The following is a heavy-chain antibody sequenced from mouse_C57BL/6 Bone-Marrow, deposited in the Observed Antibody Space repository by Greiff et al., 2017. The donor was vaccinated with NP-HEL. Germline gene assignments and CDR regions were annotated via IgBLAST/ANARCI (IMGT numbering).Heavy chain of an antibody. CDR1: GYTFTSYW. CDR2: INPSSGYT. D-gene: IGHD2-1*01. J-gene: IGHJ1*03. Sequence: QVQLQQSGAELAKPGASVKLSCKASGYTFTSYWMHWVKQRPGQGLEWIGYINPSSGYTKYNQKFKDKATLTADKSSSTAYMQLSSLTYEDSAVYYCASPRSTMANYWYFDVWGTGTTVTVSS. V-gene: IGHV1-7*01. CDR3: ASPRSTMANYWYFDV.